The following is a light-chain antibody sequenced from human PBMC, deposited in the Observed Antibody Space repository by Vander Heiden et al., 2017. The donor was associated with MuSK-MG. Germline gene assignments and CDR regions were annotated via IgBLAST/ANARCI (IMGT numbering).Light chain of an antibody. CDR1: QSIGIY. CDR3: QQSYNTPLS. CDR2: AAS. V-gene: IGKV1-39*01. Sequence: DIQMTQSPSSLSASVGDGVTITCRASQSIGIYLNWYQQKPGKAPKLLIYAASSLQFGVPSMFSGGGSGTDFTLTISSLQPEDFATYYCQQSYNTPLSFGPGTKVDIK. J-gene: IGKJ3*01.